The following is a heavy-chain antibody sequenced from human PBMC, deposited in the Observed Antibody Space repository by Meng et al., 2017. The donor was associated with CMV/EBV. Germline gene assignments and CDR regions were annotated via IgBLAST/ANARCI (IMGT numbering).Heavy chain of an antibody. CDR3: ARASGLWSGYYAVEYYYYGMDV. CDR1: GGTFSSYT. V-gene: IGHV1-69*02. Sequence: SVKVSCKASGGTFSSYTISWVRQAPGQGLEWMGRIIPILGIANYAQKFQGRVTITADKSTSTAYMELSSLRSEDTAVYYCARASGLWSGYYAVEYYYYGMDVWGQGTTVTV. J-gene: IGHJ6*02. CDR2: IIPILGIA. D-gene: IGHD3-3*01.